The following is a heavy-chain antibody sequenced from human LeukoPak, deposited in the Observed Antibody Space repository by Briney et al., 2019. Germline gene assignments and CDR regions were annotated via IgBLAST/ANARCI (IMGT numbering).Heavy chain of an antibody. J-gene: IGHJ6*03. Sequence: ASVKVSCKASGYTFTSYDINWVRQATGQGLEWMGWMNPNSGNTGYALKFQGRVTITRNTSISTAYMELSSLRSEDTAVYYCARIRGYCSSTSCYILGGYYYYMDVWGKGTTVTVSS. V-gene: IGHV1-8*03. CDR3: ARIRGYCSSTSCYILGGYYYYMDV. CDR2: MNPNSGNT. D-gene: IGHD2-2*02. CDR1: GYTFTSYD.